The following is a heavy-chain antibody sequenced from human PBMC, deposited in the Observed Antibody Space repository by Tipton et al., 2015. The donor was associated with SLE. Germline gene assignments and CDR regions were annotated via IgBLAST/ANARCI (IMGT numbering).Heavy chain of an antibody. D-gene: IGHD1-26*01. CDR2: IYYSGTT. CDR3: ARIIGRYYGGYYFDF. V-gene: IGHV4-59*01. J-gene: IGHJ4*02. CDR1: GGSISSYY. Sequence: LRLSCTVSGGSISSYYWSWIRQPPGKGLEWIGYIYYSGTTSYSPSLKSRVTISVDTSKNQFSLNLRSVTAADTAVYYCARIIGRYYGGYYFDFWGQGTLVTVSS.